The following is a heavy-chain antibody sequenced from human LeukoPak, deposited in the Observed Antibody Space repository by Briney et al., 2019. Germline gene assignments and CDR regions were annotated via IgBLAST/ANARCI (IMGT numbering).Heavy chain of an antibody. Sequence: GGSLRLSCAASGFTFSTYAMNWVRQAPGKGLEWVSLIIANSGVINYADSVKGRFTISRDNSKDTLYLQMNSLRGDDTAVYYCAKDVGKWESLHFFDYWGQGTLVTVSS. CDR1: GFTFSTYA. V-gene: IGHV3-23*01. J-gene: IGHJ4*02. D-gene: IGHD1-26*01. CDR2: IIANSGVI. CDR3: AKDVGKWESLHFFDY.